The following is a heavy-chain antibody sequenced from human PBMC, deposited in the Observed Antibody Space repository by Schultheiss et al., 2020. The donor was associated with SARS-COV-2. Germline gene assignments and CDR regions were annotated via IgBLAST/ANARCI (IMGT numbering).Heavy chain of an antibody. J-gene: IGHJ1*01. Sequence: ASVKVSCKATGYTFTNYYMHWVRQAPGQGLEWMGIVNPSGGSTSYAQKFQDRVSMTRDTSTTTVYMELSSLRSEDTAVYYCAREPTGVARAFQHWGQGTLVTVSS. CDR1: GYTFTNYY. CDR3: AREPTGVARAFQH. V-gene: IGHV1-46*01. D-gene: IGHD7-27*01. CDR2: VNPSGGST.